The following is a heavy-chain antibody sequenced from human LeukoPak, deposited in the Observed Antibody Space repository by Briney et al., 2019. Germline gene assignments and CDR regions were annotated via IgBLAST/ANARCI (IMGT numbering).Heavy chain of an antibody. D-gene: IGHD3-9*01. CDR2: INPNSGGT. V-gene: IGHV1-2*06. CDR1: GYTFTGYY. CDR3: ARGAYYDILTGYYNFDY. J-gene: IGHJ4*02. Sequence: ASVKVSCKASGYTFTGYYMHWVRQAPGQGLEWMGRINPNSGGTNYAQKFQGRVTMTRDTSISTAYMELSRLRSDDTAVYYCARGAYYDILTGYYNFDYWGQGTLGTVS.